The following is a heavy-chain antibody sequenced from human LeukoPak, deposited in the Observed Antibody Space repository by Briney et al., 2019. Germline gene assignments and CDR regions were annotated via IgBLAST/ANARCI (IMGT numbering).Heavy chain of an antibody. V-gene: IGHV3-23*01. CDR3: AKVWDYDFWSGFDY. D-gene: IGHD3-3*01. CDR2: ISGSGGST. CDR1: GFAFSSYA. J-gene: IGHJ4*02. Sequence: PGGSLRLSCAASGFAFSSYAMSWVRQAPGKGLEWVSAISGSGGSTYYADSVKGRFTISRDNSKNTLYLQMNSLRAEDTAVYYCAKVWDYDFWSGFDYWGQGTPVTVSP.